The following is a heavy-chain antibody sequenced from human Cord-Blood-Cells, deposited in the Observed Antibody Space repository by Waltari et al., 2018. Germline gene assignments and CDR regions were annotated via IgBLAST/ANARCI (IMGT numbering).Heavy chain of an antibody. CDR3: ARGSAGYSGYDYAFDI. CDR1: GGTFSSYA. V-gene: IGHV1-69*10. CDR2: SSPILGIA. D-gene: IGHD5-12*01. J-gene: IGHJ3*02. Sequence: QVQLVQSGAEVKKPGSSVKVSCKASGGTFSSYAISWVRQAPGQGLEWLGGSSPILGIANCAQEFLGRVTITADKSTSTAYMELSSLRSEDTAVYYCARGSAGYSGYDYAFDIWGQGTMVTVSS.